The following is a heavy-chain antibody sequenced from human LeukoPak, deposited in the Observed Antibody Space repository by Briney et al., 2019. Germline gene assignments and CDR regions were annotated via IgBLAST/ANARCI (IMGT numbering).Heavy chain of an antibody. D-gene: IGHD3-22*01. V-gene: IGHV3-15*01. J-gene: IGHJ4*02. CDR1: EFIFSNAW. CDR3: TTDEYYDSSGYYYGLEFDY. CDR2: IKSKTDGGTT. Sequence: PGGSLRLSCAASEFIFSNAWMSWVRQAPGKGLEWVGRIKSKTDGGTTDYAAPVKGRFTISRDDSKNPLYLQMNSLKTEDTAVYYCTTDEYYDSSGYYYGLEFDYWGQGTLVTVSS.